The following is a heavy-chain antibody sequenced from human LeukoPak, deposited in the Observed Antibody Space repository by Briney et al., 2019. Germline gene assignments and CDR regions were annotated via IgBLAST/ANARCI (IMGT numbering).Heavy chain of an antibody. CDR3: ASHQKAARGTLDY. CDR2: IYYSGST. CDR1: GGSISSSSYY. D-gene: IGHD1-1*01. Sequence: SETLSLTCTVSGGSISSSSYYWGWIRQPPGQGLEWIRSIYYSGSTYYNPSLKSRAIISVDTSRNQFSEQLSSMIAAAAAVYYCASHQKAARGTLDYWGQGTLVTVSS. J-gene: IGHJ4*02. V-gene: IGHV4-39*01.